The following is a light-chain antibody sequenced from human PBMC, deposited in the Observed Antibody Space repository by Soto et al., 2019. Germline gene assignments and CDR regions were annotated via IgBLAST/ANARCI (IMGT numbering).Light chain of an antibody. J-gene: IGLJ3*02. Sequence: QSVLAQPASVSGSPGQSITIPCTGTTSDIGAYNYVSWYQQHPDKAPKLMIYDVTYRPSGVSSRFSGSKSGNTASLTISGLQDEDESDYFCSSYTSTNTGVFGGGTKVTVL. CDR3: SSYTSTNTGV. V-gene: IGLV2-14*03. CDR2: DVT. CDR1: TSDIGAYNY.